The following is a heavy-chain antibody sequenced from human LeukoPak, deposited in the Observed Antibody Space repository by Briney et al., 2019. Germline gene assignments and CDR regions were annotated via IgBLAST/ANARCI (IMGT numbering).Heavy chain of an antibody. D-gene: IGHD6-13*01. V-gene: IGHV3-23*01. Sequence: GRSLRLSCAASGFTFIYYGMHWVRQAPGKGLEWVSAISGSGGSTYYADSVKGRFTISRDNSKNTLYLQMNSLRAEDTAVYYCAKGAAAAGTARNYYYYMDVWGKGTTVTVSS. CDR3: AKGAAAAGTARNYYYYMDV. CDR2: ISGSGGST. J-gene: IGHJ6*03. CDR1: GFTFIYYG.